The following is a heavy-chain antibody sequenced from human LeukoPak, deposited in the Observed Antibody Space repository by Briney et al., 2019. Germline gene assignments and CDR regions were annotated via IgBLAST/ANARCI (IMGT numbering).Heavy chain of an antibody. CDR1: GFTFSSYG. D-gene: IGHD5-12*01. CDR3: ARGTADGRDGYNYLFDY. Sequence: GGSLRLSCAVSGFTFSSYGMHWVRQAPGKGLEWVAVIWYDGNKKDYADSGKGRFTISRDNSKNTLYLQMDSLRAEDTAVYYCARGTADGRDGYNYLFDYWGQGNLVNVSS. J-gene: IGHJ4*02. V-gene: IGHV3-33*01. CDR2: IWYDGNKK.